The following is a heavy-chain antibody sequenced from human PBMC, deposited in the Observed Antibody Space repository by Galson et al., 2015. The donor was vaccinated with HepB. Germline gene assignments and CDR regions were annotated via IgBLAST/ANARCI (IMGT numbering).Heavy chain of an antibody. CDR3: ARARGAGAGDYENWYLDY. CDR2: VSSNGRYT. J-gene: IGHJ4*02. Sequence: LRLSCAASGFTFSSHPMHWVRQAPGKGLEWVAVVSSNGRYTNHADSVKGRFTISRDNSKNTLSIQMNSLRPDDTAVYFCARARGAGAGDYENWYLDYWGPGTLVTVFS. D-gene: IGHD4-17*01. CDR1: GFTFSSHP. V-gene: IGHV3-30*04.